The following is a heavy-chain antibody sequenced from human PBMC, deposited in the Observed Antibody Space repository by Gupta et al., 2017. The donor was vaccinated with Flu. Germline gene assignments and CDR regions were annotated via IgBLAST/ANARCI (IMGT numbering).Heavy chain of an antibody. Sequence: QVQLQESGPGVVKPSETLSLTCPVSGDPINSYYWSWIRQPPGKGLEWTGYIYYSGSSNYNPSLKSRVTISIDTSENQFSLRLSSVTAADTAVYYCARVIRGPYGMDVWGQGTTVTVSS. CDR1: GDPINSYY. J-gene: IGHJ6*02. CDR2: IYYSGSS. CDR3: ARVIRGPYGMDV. D-gene: IGHD3-10*01. V-gene: IGHV4-59*01.